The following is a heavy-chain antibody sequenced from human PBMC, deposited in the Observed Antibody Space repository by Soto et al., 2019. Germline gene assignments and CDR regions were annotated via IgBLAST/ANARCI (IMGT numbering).Heavy chain of an antibody. CDR3: ATRAFGGVIVPYYYYYYMDV. Sequence: ASVKVSCKASGGTFSSYTISWVRQAPGQGLEWMGRIIPILGIANYAQKFQGRVTITADKSTSTAYMELSSLRSEDTAVYYCATRAFGGVIVPYYYYYYMDVWGKGTTVTVSS. CDR2: IIPILGIA. J-gene: IGHJ6*03. CDR1: GGTFSSYT. D-gene: IGHD3-16*02. V-gene: IGHV1-69*02.